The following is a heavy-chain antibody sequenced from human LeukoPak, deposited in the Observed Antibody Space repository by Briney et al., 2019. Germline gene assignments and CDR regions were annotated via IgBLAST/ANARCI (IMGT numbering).Heavy chain of an antibody. CDR2: INSDGSST. CDR1: GFTLSSYW. J-gene: IGHJ4*02. V-gene: IGHV3-74*01. CDR3: ARDEDPYYYDSSGYCPFDY. D-gene: IGHD3-22*01. Sequence: GGSLRLSCVTSGFTLSSYWMHWVRQAPGKGLVWVSRINSDGSSTTYADSVKGRFTISRDNSKNTLYLQMNSLRAEDTAVYYCARDEDPYYYDSSGYCPFDYWGQGTLVTVSS.